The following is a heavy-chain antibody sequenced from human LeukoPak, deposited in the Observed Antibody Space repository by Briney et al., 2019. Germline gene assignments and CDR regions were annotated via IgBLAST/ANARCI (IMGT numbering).Heavy chain of an antibody. J-gene: IGHJ4*02. CDR1: GFTFSDYY. Sequence: GGSLRLSCAASGFTFSDYYMTWIRQAPGRGLEWISYISSSGITKHYADSVKGRFTISRDNARNSLYLQMNSLRPEDTAVYYCASPLEYGGWGQGTLVTVSS. CDR3: ASPLEYGG. D-gene: IGHD4-23*01. V-gene: IGHV3-11*04. CDR2: ISSSGITK.